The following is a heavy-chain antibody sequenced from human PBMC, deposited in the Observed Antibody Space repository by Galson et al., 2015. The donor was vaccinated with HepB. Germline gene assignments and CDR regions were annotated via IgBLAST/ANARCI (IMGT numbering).Heavy chain of an antibody. CDR3: AKGGTIKLARGTTGTTRVYFDY. Sequence: SLRLSCAASGFTFSSYGMHWVRQAPGKGLEWVAVISYDGSNKYYADSVKGRFTTSRDNSKNTLYLQMNSLRAEDTAVYYCAKGGTIKLARGTTGTTRVYFDYWGQGTLVTVSS. D-gene: IGHD1-1*01. CDR1: GFTFSSYG. J-gene: IGHJ4*02. V-gene: IGHV3-30*18. CDR2: ISYDGSNK.